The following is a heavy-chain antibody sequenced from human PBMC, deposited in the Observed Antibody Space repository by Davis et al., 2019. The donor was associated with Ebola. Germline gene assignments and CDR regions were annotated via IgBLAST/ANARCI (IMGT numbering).Heavy chain of an antibody. CDR1: GYSFTSYW. J-gene: IGHJ6*02. D-gene: IGHD5-24*01. CDR2: IYPGDSDT. V-gene: IGHV5-51*01. Sequence: GESLKISCKGSGYSFTSYWIGGVRQMPGKGLEWMGIIYPGDSDTRYSPSFQGQVTISADKSISTAYLQWSSLKASDTAMYYCARQGSRDGYGMDVWGQGTTVTVSS. CDR3: ARQGSRDGYGMDV.